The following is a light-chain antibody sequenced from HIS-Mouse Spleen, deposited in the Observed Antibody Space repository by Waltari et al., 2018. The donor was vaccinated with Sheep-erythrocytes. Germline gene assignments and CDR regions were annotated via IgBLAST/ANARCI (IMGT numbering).Light chain of an antibody. J-gene: IGLJ3*02. CDR3: SSYAGSNNWV. Sequence: QSALTQPPSASGSPGQSVTISCTGTSSDVGCYNYVSWYQQHPGKAPKLMIYAVSKPPSGVPDRFSGSKSGNTASLTVSGLQAEDEADYYCSSYAGSNNWVFGGGTKLTVL. CDR2: AVS. CDR1: SSDVGCYNY. V-gene: IGLV2-8*01.